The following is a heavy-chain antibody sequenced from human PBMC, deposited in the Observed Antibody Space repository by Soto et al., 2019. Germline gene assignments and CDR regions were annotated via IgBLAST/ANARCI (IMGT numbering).Heavy chain of an antibody. CDR3: ARDVVAGLDY. J-gene: IGHJ4*02. D-gene: IGHD6-19*01. Sequence: QVQLQESGPGLLKPSETLSLTCTVSGGSISSYYWSRIRQPPGKGLEWIGYIYYTGSTNYNPSLKSRVTTSVDTSKNQFSLKLNSVTAADTAVYYCARDVVAGLDYWGQGTLVTVSS. V-gene: IGHV4-59*01. CDR1: GGSISSYY. CDR2: IYYTGST.